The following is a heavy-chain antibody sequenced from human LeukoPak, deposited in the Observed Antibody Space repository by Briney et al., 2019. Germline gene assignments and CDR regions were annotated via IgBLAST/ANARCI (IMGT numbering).Heavy chain of an antibody. V-gene: IGHV1-2*06. J-gene: IGHJ4*02. D-gene: IGHD2-15*01. CDR2: VNPDSGDT. CDR3: TRVKELRLCRSGTCYGY. Sequence: GASVKVSCKASGYTFTGYYIHWVRQAPGQGLEWMGRVNPDSGDTTYAQKFQGRVTMTRDTSISTAYMELSRLRSDDTADYYCTRVKELRLCRSGTCYGYWGQGTLVIVSS. CDR1: GYTFTGYY.